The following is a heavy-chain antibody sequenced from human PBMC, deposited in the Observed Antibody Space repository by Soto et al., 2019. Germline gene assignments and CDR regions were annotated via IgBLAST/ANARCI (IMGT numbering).Heavy chain of an antibody. CDR3: ARQGMEYQLLLYYYGMDV. CDR1: CGSIISSSYY. D-gene: IGHD2-2*01. V-gene: IGHV4-39*01. CDR2: IYYSGST. J-gene: IGHJ6*02. Sequence: SETLSLTCTVSCGSIISSSYYWGWIRQPPGKGLEWIGSIYYSGSTYYNPSLKSRVTISVDTSKNQFSLKLSSVTAADTAVYYCARQGMEYQLLLYYYGMDVWGQGTTVTVSS.